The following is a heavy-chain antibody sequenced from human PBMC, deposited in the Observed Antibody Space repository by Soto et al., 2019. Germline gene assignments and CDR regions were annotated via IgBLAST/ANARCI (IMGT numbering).Heavy chain of an antibody. D-gene: IGHD4-17*01. CDR3: ARDPLVYGGNTEPYYFDY. CDR1: GFTFSSYA. Sequence: GGSLRLSCAASGFTFSSYAMHWVRQAPGKGLEWVAVISYDGSNKYYADSVKDRFTISRDNSKNTLYLQMNSLRAGDTAVYYCARDPLVYGGNTEPYYFDYWGQGTLVTVSS. V-gene: IGHV3-30-3*01. J-gene: IGHJ4*02. CDR2: ISYDGSNK.